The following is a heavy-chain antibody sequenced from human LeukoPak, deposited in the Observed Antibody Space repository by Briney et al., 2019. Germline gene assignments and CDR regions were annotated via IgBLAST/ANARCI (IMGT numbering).Heavy chain of an antibody. Sequence: SETLSLTCTVSGGSISSSSYYWGWIRQPPGKGLEWIGSIYYSGSTYYNPSLKSRVTISVDTSKNQFSLKLSSVTAADTAVYYCARGQRYSDTLFDYWGQGTLVTVSS. CDR3: ARGQRYSDTLFDY. CDR1: GGSISSSSYY. D-gene: IGHD3-9*01. CDR2: IYYSGST. J-gene: IGHJ4*02. V-gene: IGHV4-39*07.